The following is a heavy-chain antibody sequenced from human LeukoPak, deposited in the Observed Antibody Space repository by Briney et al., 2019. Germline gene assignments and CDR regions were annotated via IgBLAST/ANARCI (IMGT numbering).Heavy chain of an antibody. V-gene: IGHV3-53*05. CDR1: GLTVSSNY. Sequence: GGSLRLSCAASGLTVSSNYMSWVRQAPGKGLEWVSVIYSGGSTYYADSVKGRFTISRDNSKNTLYLQMNSLRAEDTAVYYCARVNYYGSGSYYNWGQGTLVTVSS. CDR2: IYSGGST. J-gene: IGHJ4*02. CDR3: ARVNYYGSGSYYN. D-gene: IGHD3-10*01.